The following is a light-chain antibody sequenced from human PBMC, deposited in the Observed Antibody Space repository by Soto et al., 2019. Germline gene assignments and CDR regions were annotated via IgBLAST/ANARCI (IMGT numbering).Light chain of an antibody. V-gene: IGLV2-23*01. J-gene: IGLJ1*01. CDR1: TSDVGSYSL. CDR3: CSYAGSATYV. CDR2: EGT. Sequence: HSVLTQPASVSGSPGQSITISCTGTTSDVGSYSLVSWYQQHPGKAPKLMIYEGTKRPSGVSNRFSGSKSGNTASLTISGLQAEDEADYYCCSYAGSATYVFGTGTKVTVL.